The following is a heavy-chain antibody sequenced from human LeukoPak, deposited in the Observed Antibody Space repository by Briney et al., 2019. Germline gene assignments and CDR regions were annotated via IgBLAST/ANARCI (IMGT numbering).Heavy chain of an antibody. J-gene: IGHJ4*02. V-gene: IGHV3-7*01. CDR3: ARTPTSAWSDVRDY. Sequence: GGSLRLSCVASGFTFRNYWMSWVRQAPGKGLEWVANTKEDGSEKYYIDSVEGRFTISRDNAKNSLYLQMNGLRAEDTAVYYCARTPTSAWSDVRDYWGQGTLVTVSS. CDR2: TKEDGSEK. D-gene: IGHD6-19*01. CDR1: GFTFRNYW.